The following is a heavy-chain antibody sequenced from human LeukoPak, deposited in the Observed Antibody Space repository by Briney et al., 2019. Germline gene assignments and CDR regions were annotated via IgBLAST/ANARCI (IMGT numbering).Heavy chain of an antibody. V-gene: IGHV1-46*01. CDR3: ARLSGHYYDSSGFGC. D-gene: IGHD3-22*01. J-gene: IGHJ4*02. CDR2: INPSGGST. CDR1: GYTFTSYD. Sequence: ASVKVSCKASGYTFTSYDINWVRQATGQGLEWMGIINPSGGSTSYAQKFQGRVTMTRDTSTSTVYMELSSLRSEDTAVYYCARLSGHYYDSSGFGCWGQGTLVTVSS.